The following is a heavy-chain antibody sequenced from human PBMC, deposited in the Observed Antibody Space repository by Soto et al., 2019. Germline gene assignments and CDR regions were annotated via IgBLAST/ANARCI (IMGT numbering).Heavy chain of an antibody. CDR3: ARDLAHWSICFED. D-gene: IGHD2-8*02. J-gene: IGHJ4*02. CDR1: GISISRHG. V-gene: IGHV3-33*01. Sequence: QVQLVESGGGVVQPGRSLRVSCVASGISISRHGMHWVRQAPGKGLEWVAGMDYDETNKYYADSVKGRFTISRDTSKNTVYLQMNGLRVAEPAVYFCARDLAHWSICFEDRGQGTLVSVSS. CDR2: MDYDETNK.